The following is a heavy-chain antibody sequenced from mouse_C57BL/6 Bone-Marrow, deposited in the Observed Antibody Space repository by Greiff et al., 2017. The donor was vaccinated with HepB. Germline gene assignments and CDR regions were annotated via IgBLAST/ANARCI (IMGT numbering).Heavy chain of an antibody. CDR3: TRWLLGFDY. Sequence: VQGVESGAELVRPGASVTLSCKASGYTFTDYEMHWVKQTPVHGLEWIGAIDPETGGTAYNQKFKGKAILTADKSSSTAYMELRSLTSEDSAVYYCTRWLLGFDYWGQGTTLTVSS. D-gene: IGHD2-3*01. CDR1: GYTFTDYE. CDR2: IDPETGGT. V-gene: IGHV1-15*01. J-gene: IGHJ2*01.